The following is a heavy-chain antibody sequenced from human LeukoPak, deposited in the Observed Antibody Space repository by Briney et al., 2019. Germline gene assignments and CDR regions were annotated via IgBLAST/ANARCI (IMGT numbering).Heavy chain of an antibody. CDR3: ARGASWIQLMLLFDY. J-gene: IGHJ4*02. CDR2: INHSGST. D-gene: IGHD5-18*01. Sequence: PSETLSLTCAVSGGSFSGYYWSWIRQPPGKGLEWIGEINHSGSTDYNPSLKNRVTTSVETSKNQFSLKLSSVTAADTAMYYCARGASWIQLMLLFDYWGQGTLVTVSS. V-gene: IGHV4-34*01. CDR1: GGSFSGYY.